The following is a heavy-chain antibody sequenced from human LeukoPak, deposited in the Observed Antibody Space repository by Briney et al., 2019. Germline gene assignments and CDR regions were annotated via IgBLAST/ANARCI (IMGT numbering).Heavy chain of an antibody. V-gene: IGHV4-59*01. Sequence: SETLSLTCTASGGSISSYYWSWIRQPPGKGLEWIGYIYYSGSTNYNPSLKSRVTISVDTSKNQFSLKLSSVTAADTAVYYCARDILTGYYSHYYYMDVWGKGTTVTVSS. CDR1: GGSISSYY. J-gene: IGHJ6*03. CDR2: IYYSGST. CDR3: ARDILTGYYSHYYYMDV. D-gene: IGHD3-9*01.